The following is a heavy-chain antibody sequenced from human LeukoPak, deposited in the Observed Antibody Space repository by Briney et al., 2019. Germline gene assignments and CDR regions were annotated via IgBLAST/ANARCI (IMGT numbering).Heavy chain of an antibody. CDR2: IYYSGST. CDR1: GGSISSSSYY. CDR3: ARVNGGATVTTNYYFDY. J-gene: IGHJ4*02. Sequence: PSETLSLTCTVSGGSISSSSYYWGWIRQPPGKGLEWIGSIYYSGSTYYNPSLKSRVTISVDTSKNQFSLKLSSVTAADTAVYYCARVNGGATVTTNYYFDYWGQGTLVTVSS. V-gene: IGHV4-39*07. D-gene: IGHD4-17*01.